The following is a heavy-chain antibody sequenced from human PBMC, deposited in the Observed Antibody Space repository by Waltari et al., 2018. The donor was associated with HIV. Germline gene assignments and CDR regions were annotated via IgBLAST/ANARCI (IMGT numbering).Heavy chain of an antibody. Sequence: QVQLVQSGAEVKKPGSSVKVSCKASGGTFSSYAISWVRQAPGQGLEWMGGSIPIVGTANYAQKVQGRVTSTAEESTSTAYMELSSLRSEDTAVYYCARVCSGGSCYPGVYYYYYGMDVWGQGTTVTVSS. J-gene: IGHJ6*02. V-gene: IGHV1-69*13. CDR3: ARVCSGGSCYPGVYYYYYGMDV. D-gene: IGHD2-15*01. CDR1: GGTFSSYA. CDR2: SIPIVGTA.